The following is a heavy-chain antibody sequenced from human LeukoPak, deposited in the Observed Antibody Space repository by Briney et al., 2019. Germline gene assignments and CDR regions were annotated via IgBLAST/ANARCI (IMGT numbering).Heavy chain of an antibody. V-gene: IGHV3-49*04. D-gene: IGHD5-12*01. Sequence: SLRFYSTTYAFTSCDFPLRRVRHAPGHGLEGVGHIRKMWGFGGTTEDAASVGSRFSISRDDSKSIAYLQMNSLQTEDTAVYYGTRAGIVATIGYGMDVWGQGTTVIVSS. J-gene: IGHJ6*02. CDR1: AFTSCDFP. CDR3: TRAGIVATIGYGMDV. CDR2: IRKMWGFGGTT.